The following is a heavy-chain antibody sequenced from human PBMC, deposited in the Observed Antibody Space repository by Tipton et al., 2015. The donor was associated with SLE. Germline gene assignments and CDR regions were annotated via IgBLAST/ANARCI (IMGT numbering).Heavy chain of an antibody. CDR2: IYTDGSRT. V-gene: IGHV3-74*01. CDR3: GRDSRGVWDY. Sequence: SLRLSCAASGSTFSNYWMHWVRQAPGKGLVWVSRIYTDGSRTSYADSVKGRFTISKDNAKNSLYLQMNSLRVEDTAVYYCGRDSRGVWDYWGQGALVIVSS. CDR1: GSTFSNYW. J-gene: IGHJ4*02. D-gene: IGHD3-16*01.